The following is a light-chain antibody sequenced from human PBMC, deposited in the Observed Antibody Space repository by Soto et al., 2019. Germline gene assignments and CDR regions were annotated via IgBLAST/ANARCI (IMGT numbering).Light chain of an antibody. CDR2: DAS. CDR3: QQRSDWPLT. V-gene: IGKV3-11*01. Sequence: ETVLTQSPATLSLSPGERATLSCRASQSVSSYLAWYQQKPGQAPRLLFYDASNRATAIPARFSGSGSGTDFTLTISSLEPEDFAVYYCQQRSDWPLTFGGGTKVEIK. CDR1: QSVSSY. J-gene: IGKJ4*01.